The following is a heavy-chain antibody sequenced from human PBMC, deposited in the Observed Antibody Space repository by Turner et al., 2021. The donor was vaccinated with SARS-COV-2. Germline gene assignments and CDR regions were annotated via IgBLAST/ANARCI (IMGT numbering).Heavy chain of an antibody. D-gene: IGHD2-15*01. CDR3: ARGHCTGGRCDYYYGMDV. Sequence: EVELVESGGGLVQPGGSLRLSCAASVFTLSTFWMHWVRQAPVKGLVWVSRFNSDGNYISYAASVRGRFTISRDSAKNTLFLQMNSLRAEDTAVYYCARGHCTGGRCDYYYGMDVWGQGTTVTVSS. CDR1: VFTLSTFW. V-gene: IGHV3-74*01. CDR2: FNSDGNYI. J-gene: IGHJ6*02.